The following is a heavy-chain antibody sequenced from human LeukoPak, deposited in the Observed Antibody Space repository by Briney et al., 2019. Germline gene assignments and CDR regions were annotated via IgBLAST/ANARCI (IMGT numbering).Heavy chain of an antibody. Sequence: PGGSLRLSCAASRFTFSSYAMSWVRQAPGKGLEWVSAISGSGGSTYYADSVKGRFTISRDNSKNTLYLQMNSLRAEDTAVYYCAKDKGIAVAGRPPQAEYSQHWGQGTLVTVSS. CDR1: RFTFSSYA. CDR2: ISGSGGST. V-gene: IGHV3-23*01. D-gene: IGHD6-19*01. CDR3: AKDKGIAVAGRPPQAEYSQH. J-gene: IGHJ1*01.